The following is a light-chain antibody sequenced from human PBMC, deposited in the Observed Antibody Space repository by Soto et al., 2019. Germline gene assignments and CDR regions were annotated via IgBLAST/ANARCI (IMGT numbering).Light chain of an antibody. CDR1: QGIANF. CDR2: GAS. CDR3: QQLNSFPIP. V-gene: IGKV1-9*01. J-gene: IGKJ3*01. Sequence: IQLTQSPSSLSASVGDRVTISCRASQGIANFLAWYQQKPGKAPKLLIYGASTIQSGVPSRFSGSGSGTDFTLTISSLQPEDFATYYCQQLNSFPIPFGPGTKVDIK.